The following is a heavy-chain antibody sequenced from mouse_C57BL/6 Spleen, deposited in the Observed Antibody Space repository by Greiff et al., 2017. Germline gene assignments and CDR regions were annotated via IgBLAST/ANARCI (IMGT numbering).Heavy chain of an antibody. CDR1: GYAFSSYW. V-gene: IGHV1-80*01. Sequence: QVKLQQSGAELVKPGDSVKISCKASGYAFSSYWMNWVQQRPGKGLEWIGQIYTGDGDTNYNGKFKGQATPTADKSSSTAYMQRSSLTSEDSAVYFCARGGLRTSYYAMDYWAQGTSVTVSS. D-gene: IGHD2-2*01. CDR3: ARGGLRTSYYAMDY. J-gene: IGHJ4*01. CDR2: IYTGDGDT.